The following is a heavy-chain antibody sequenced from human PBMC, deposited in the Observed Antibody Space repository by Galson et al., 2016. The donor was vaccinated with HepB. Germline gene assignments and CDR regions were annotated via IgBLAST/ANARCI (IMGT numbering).Heavy chain of an antibody. J-gene: IGHJ4*02. D-gene: IGHD2-2*02. Sequence: ETLSLTCTVSGGSISSYYWSWIRQPPGKGPEWIGYIHYSGSTSYNPSLRSPVTISIDTSKKQFSLRLSSVSAADTAVYYCAHSGAAIGLIWGQGTLVTVSS. CDR2: IHYSGST. V-gene: IGHV4-59*01. CDR3: AHSGAAIGLI. CDR1: GGSISSYY.